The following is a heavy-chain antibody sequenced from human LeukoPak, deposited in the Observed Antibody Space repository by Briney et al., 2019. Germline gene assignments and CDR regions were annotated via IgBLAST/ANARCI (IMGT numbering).Heavy chain of an antibody. V-gene: IGHV4-31*03. J-gene: IGHJ3*02. CDR2: IYYSGST. D-gene: IGHD2-2*01. Sequence: PSQTLSLTCTVSGGSISSGGYYWSWIRQHPGKGLEWIGYIYYSGSTYYNPSLKSRVTISVDTSKNQFSLKLSSVTAADTAVYYCARGGCSSTSCYRIDGAFDIWGQGTMVTVSS. CDR3: ARGGCSSTSCYRIDGAFDI. CDR1: GGSISSGGYY.